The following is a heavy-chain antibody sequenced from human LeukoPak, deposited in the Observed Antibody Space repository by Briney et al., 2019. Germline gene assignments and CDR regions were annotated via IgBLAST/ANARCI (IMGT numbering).Heavy chain of an antibody. CDR3: ARYSIKIFGVVTPRRFYFDY. D-gene: IGHD3-3*01. V-gene: IGHV1-69*01. CDR2: IIPIFGTA. CDR1: GGTFSSYA. J-gene: IGHJ4*02. Sequence: SVKVSCKASGGTFSSYAISLVRQAPGQGLEWMGGIIPIFGTANYAQKFQGRVTITADESTSTAYMELSSLRSEDTAVYYCARYSIKIFGVVTPRRFYFDYWGQGTLVTVSS.